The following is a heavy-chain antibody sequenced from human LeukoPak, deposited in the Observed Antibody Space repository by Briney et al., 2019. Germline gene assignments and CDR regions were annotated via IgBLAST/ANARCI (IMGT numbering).Heavy chain of an antibody. CDR1: GFTFSSYW. J-gene: IGHJ4*02. D-gene: IGHD4-17*01. Sequence: PGGSLRLSCAASGFTFSSYWMSWVRQAPGKGLEWVANIKQDGSEKYYADSVKGRFTISRDNSKNTLYLQMNSLRAEDTAVYYCAKGRDGDYYFDYWGQGTLVTVSS. CDR3: AKGRDGDYYFDY. V-gene: IGHV3-7*01. CDR2: IKQDGSEK.